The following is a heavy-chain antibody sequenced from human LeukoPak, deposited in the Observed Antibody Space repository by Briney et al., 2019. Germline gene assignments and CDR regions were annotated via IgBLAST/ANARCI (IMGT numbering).Heavy chain of an antibody. Sequence: GASVKVSCKASGYTFTSYGISWVRQAPGQGLEWMGWISAYNGNTNYAQKLQGRVTMTTDTSTSTAYMELRSLRSDDTAVYYCARDQYYDSSGYFDYWGQETLVTVSS. CDR2: ISAYNGNT. CDR1: GYTFTSYG. J-gene: IGHJ4*02. V-gene: IGHV1-18*01. CDR3: ARDQYYDSSGYFDY. D-gene: IGHD3-22*01.